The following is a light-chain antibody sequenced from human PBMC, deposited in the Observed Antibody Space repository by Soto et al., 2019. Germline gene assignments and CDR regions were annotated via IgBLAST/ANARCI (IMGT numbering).Light chain of an antibody. J-gene: IGKJ3*01. CDR2: WAS. CDR3: HKYYITLFT. Sequence: DIVMTQSPDSLAVSLGERATINCKSSQSVLYSSNNKNYLAWYQQKPGQPPKLLIYWASTRESGVPDRFSGSGSGTHFTLTITSLQAEVVAFYSCHKYYITLFTSGPGTKVVIK. V-gene: IGKV4-1*01. CDR1: QSVLYSSNNKNY.